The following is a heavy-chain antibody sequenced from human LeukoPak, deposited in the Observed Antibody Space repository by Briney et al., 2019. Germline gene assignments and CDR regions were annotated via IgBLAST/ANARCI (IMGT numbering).Heavy chain of an antibody. CDR1: GFTFSSYW. V-gene: IGHV3-7*01. CDR2: IKQDGSEK. J-gene: IGHJ4*02. Sequence: PGGSLRLSCAASGFTFSSYWMSWVRQAPGKVLEWVANIKQDGSEKYYVDSVKGRFTISRDNAKNSLYLQMNSLRAEDTAVYYCARLPSRQWLDAHFEYWGQGTLVTVSS. D-gene: IGHD6-19*01. CDR3: ARLPSRQWLDAHFEY.